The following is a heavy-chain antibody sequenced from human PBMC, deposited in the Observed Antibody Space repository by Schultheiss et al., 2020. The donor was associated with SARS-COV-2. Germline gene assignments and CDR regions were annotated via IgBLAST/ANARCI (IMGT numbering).Heavy chain of an antibody. CDR3: ARHDGVPTATTDAFDI. J-gene: IGHJ3*02. Sequence: SETLSLTCTVSGGSISSYYWSWIRQPPGKGLEWIGYIYYSGSTNYNPSLKSRVTISVDTSKNQFSLKLSSVTAADTAVYYCARHDGVPTATTDAFDIWGQGTMVTVSS. V-gene: IGHV4-59*08. D-gene: IGHD2-2*01. CDR1: GGSISSYY. CDR2: IYYSGST.